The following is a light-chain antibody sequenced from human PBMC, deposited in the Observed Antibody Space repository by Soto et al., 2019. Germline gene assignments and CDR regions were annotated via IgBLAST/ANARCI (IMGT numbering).Light chain of an antibody. CDR3: QHRPS. V-gene: IGKV1-39*01. CDR1: QSIRNC. CDR2: SAS. J-gene: IGKJ4*01. Sequence: IQVTQSPSSLSASVGDRVTITCRASQSIRNCLHWYQQKLGEAPKLLIFSASTLQSGVPSRFSGSGSGTDFTLTINGLQPEDFATYYCQHRPSFGGGTKVEIK.